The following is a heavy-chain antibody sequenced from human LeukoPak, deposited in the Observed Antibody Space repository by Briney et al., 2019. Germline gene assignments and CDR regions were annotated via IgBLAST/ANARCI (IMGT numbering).Heavy chain of an antibody. Sequence: ASVKVSCKASGYTFTSYDINWVRQATGQGLEWMGWMNPNSGNTGYAQKFQGRVTMTRNTSISTAYMELSSMRSEETAVYYCARVAPFGEWYYYVDVWGKGTTVTVSS. J-gene: IGHJ6*03. CDR3: ARVAPFGEWYYYVDV. CDR1: GYTFTSYD. CDR2: MNPNSGNT. V-gene: IGHV1-8*01. D-gene: IGHD3-10*01.